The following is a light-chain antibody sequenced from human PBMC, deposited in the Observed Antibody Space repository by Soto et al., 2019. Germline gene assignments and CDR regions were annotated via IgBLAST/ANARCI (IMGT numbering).Light chain of an antibody. J-gene: IGKJ4*01. V-gene: IGKV1-33*01. CDR1: QDISNY. CDR2: DAS. Sequence: DIQMTQSPSSLSASVGDRVTITCQASQDISNYLNWYQQKPGKAPKHLIYDASNLETGVPSRFSGSGYGTDFTFTISSLQPEDIATYYCQKYDNLPPTFGGGTKVEIK. CDR3: QKYDNLPPT.